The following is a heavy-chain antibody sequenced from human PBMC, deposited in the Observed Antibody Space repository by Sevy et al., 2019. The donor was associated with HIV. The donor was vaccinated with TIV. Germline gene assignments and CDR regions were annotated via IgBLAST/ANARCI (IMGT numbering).Heavy chain of an antibody. D-gene: IGHD3-22*01. CDR1: GFTFTTYE. J-gene: IGHJ4*02. Sequence: GGSLRLSCAASGFTFTTYEMNWVRQAPGKGLEWVSYITSSGRAIYYADSVKGRFTISRDNAKKSPYLEMNSLRAEDTAIYYCARARAYCDSPGPYYFDYWGQGTLVTVSS. V-gene: IGHV3-48*03. CDR3: ARARAYCDSPGPYYFDY. CDR2: ITSSGRAI.